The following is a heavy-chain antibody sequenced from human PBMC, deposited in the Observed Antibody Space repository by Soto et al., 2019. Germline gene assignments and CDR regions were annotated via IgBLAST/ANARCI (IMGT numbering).Heavy chain of an antibody. CDR3: AKSGTFWSGFDYYYYYMDV. CDR1: GFTFSNYA. Sequence: PGGSLRLSCGGSGFTFSNYAMSWVRQAPGKGLDWVSAVTGSGGGTHYADSVKGRFTISRDNSKKTLYLQMNSLRVEDTAVYYCAKSGTFWSGFDYYYYYMDVWGKGTTVTVSS. V-gene: IGHV3-23*01. CDR2: VTGSGGGT. J-gene: IGHJ6*03. D-gene: IGHD3-3*01.